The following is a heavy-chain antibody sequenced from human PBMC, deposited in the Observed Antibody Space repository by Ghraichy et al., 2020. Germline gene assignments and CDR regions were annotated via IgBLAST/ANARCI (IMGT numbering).Heavy chain of an antibody. Sequence: GESLNISCAASGFTFSSYSMNWVRQAPGKGLEWVSSISSSSSYIYYADSVKGRFTISRDNAKNSLYLQMNSLRAEDTAVYYCARSRGSSPYFDYWGQGTLVTVSS. J-gene: IGHJ4*02. CDR2: ISSSSSYI. D-gene: IGHD6-6*01. CDR1: GFTFSSYS. V-gene: IGHV3-21*01. CDR3: ARSRGSSPYFDY.